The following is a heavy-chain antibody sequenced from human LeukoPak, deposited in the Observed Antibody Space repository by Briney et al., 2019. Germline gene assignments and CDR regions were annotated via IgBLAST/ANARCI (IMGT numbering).Heavy chain of an antibody. J-gene: IGHJ4*02. V-gene: IGHV4-39*07. CDR2: IYYSGST. CDR1: GGSISSSSYY. Sequence: SETLSLTCTVSGGSISSSSYYWGWIRQPPGKGLEWIGSIYYSGSTYYNPSLKSRVTISVDTSKNQFSLKLSSVTAADTAVYYCARDRITGTTILDYWGQGTLVTVSS. D-gene: IGHD1-7*01. CDR3: ARDRITGTTILDY.